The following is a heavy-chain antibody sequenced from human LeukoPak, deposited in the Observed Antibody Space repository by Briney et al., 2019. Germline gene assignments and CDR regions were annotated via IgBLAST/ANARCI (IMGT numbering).Heavy chain of an antibody. D-gene: IGHD2-2*01. CDR1: GGSISSGGHS. Sequence: SQTLSLTCTVSGGSISSGGHSWSWIRQPPGKGLEWIGYIYHSGSGSTYYNPSLKSRVTISIDKSKNQFSLKLSSVTAADTAVYYCARGASNIVVLPAANLIAHAFDIWGQGTMVTVSS. CDR3: ARGASNIVVLPAANLIAHAFDI. J-gene: IGHJ3*02. CDR2: IYHSGSGST. V-gene: IGHV4-30-2*01.